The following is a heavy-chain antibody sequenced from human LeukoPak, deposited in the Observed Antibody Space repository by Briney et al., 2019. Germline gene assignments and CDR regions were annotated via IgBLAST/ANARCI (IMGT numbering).Heavy chain of an antibody. D-gene: IGHD3-3*01. J-gene: IGHJ6*03. CDR2: IYHDGST. Sequence: SETLSLTCTVSGGSFISSYWSWIRQPPGKGLEWIGYIYHDGSTKYNPALKSRVTITVDTSKSQFSLKLSSVTAADTAVHYCAREAPLWSGSNYYCYMDVWGEGTTVTVSS. CDR1: GGSFISSY. V-gene: IGHV4-59*01. CDR3: AREAPLWSGSNYYCYMDV.